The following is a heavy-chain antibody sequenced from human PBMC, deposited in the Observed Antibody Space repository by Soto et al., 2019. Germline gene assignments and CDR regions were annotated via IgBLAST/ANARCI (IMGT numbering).Heavy chain of an antibody. CDR1: GFTFSSYS. Sequence: GESLKISCAASGFTFSSYSMNWVRQAPGKGLEWVSSISSSSSYIYYADSVKGRFTISRDNAKNSLYLQMNSLRAEDTAVYYCASALSSGWSPDVTGWFDPWGQGTLVTVSS. V-gene: IGHV3-21*01. CDR2: ISSSSSYI. D-gene: IGHD6-19*01. CDR3: ASALSSGWSPDVTGWFDP. J-gene: IGHJ5*02.